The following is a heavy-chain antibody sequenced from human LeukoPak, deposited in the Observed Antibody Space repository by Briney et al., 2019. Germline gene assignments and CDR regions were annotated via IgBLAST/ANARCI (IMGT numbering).Heavy chain of an antibody. J-gene: IGHJ4*02. CDR2: IKSDGSST. D-gene: IGHD1-26*01. CDR1: GFTFSRYW. V-gene: IGHV3-74*01. Sequence: GGSLRLSCAASGFTFSRYWMHWVRQAPGKGLVWVSCIKSDGSSTSIADSAKGRFTISRDNAKNTVYLQMNSLRAEDTAVYYCVRDNKSYNFDYWGQGTLVTVSS. CDR3: VRDNKSYNFDY.